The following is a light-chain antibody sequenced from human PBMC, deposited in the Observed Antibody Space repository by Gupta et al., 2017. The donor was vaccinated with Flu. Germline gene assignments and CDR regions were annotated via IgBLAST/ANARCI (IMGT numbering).Light chain of an antibody. J-gene: IGKJ1*01. CDR3: QQYNSYSGT. V-gene: IGKV1-5*03. CDR1: QSISSW. CDR2: KAS. Sequence: PFTLSASVGDRVTITCRASQSISSWLAWYQQKPGKAPKLLIYKASSLESGVPSRFSGSGSGTEFTLTISSLQPDDFATYYCQQYNSYSGTFGQGTKVEIK.